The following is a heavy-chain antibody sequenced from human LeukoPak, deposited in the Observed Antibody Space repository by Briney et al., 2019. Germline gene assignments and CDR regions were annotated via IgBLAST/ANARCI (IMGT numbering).Heavy chain of an antibody. CDR2: IYPGDSDT. CDR1: GYSFTTYW. Sequence: GESLKISCKGSGYSFTTYWIGWVRQMPGKGLEWMGVIYPGDSDTRYSPSFQGQVTISADKSISTAYLQWSSLKASDTAIYYCARQQYSSGHDAFDLWGQGTMVTVSS. J-gene: IGHJ3*01. V-gene: IGHV5-51*01. CDR3: ARQQYSSGHDAFDL. D-gene: IGHD6-19*01.